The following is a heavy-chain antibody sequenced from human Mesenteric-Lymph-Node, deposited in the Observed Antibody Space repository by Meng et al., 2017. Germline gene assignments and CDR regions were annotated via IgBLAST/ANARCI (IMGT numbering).Heavy chain of an antibody. CDR3: VRDVQLGY. Sequence: EWRLVESGGGLAQPGGSLTLFCAASGLIFSHYWMSWVRQAPGKGLEWVANIKPDGSEKYYVDSVKGRFTISRDNAKNSLYLQMNSLRAGDTAVYYCVRDVQLGYWGQGMLVTVSS. CDR2: IKPDGSEK. V-gene: IGHV3-7*01. D-gene: IGHD1-1*01. CDR1: GLIFSHYW. J-gene: IGHJ1*01.